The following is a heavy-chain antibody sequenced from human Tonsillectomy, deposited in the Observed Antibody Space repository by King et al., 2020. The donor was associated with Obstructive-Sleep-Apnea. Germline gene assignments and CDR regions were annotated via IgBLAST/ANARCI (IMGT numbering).Heavy chain of an antibody. Sequence: PLQESGPGLVKPSETLSLTCTVSSGSISSSNYYWAWIRQPPGQGLEWIGSIYDSGSTYYNPSLKRRLTISVDTSKNLFSLILNSVTATDTAVYYCARLPWLVVADDYWGQGTLVTVSS. CDR3: ARLPWLVVADDY. J-gene: IGHJ4*02. D-gene: IGHD2-15*01. V-gene: IGHV4-39*01. CDR2: IYDSGST. CDR1: SGSISSSNYY.